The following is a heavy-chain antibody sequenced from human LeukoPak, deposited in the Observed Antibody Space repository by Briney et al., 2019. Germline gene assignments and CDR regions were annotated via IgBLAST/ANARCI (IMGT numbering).Heavy chain of an antibody. CDR2: IKSKTDGGTT. Sequence: GGSLRLSCAASGFTFSNAWMSWVRQAPGKGLEWVGRIKSKTDGGTTDYAAPVKGRFTISRDDSKNTLYLQMNSLKTEDTAVYYCTTNDRGYNYGYLDYFDYWGQGTLVTVSS. CDR3: TTNDRGYNYGYLDYFDY. J-gene: IGHJ4*02. CDR1: GFTFSNAW. D-gene: IGHD5-18*01. V-gene: IGHV3-15*01.